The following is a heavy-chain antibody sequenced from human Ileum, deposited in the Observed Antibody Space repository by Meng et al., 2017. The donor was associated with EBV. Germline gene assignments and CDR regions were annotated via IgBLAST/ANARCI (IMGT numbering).Heavy chain of an antibody. J-gene: IGHJ4*02. Sequence: GQLVQFWAAVKKAGASVKVSCKASGYTFGSYAIHWVRQAPGQRLEWMGWINAGNGNTKYSQKFQGRFTITTDTSASTAYMEVSSLTSEDTAVYHCARGGATERWYSFDYWGQGTLVTVSS. CDR2: INAGNGNT. V-gene: IGHV1-3*01. CDR3: ARGGATERWYSFDY. CDR1: GYTFGSYA. D-gene: IGHD5-24*01.